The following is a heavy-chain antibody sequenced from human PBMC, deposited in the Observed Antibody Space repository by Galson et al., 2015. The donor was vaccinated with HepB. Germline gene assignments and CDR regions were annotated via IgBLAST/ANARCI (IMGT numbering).Heavy chain of an antibody. V-gene: IGHV3-11*01. Sequence: SLRLSCAASGFTFSDYYMSWIRQAPGKGLEWVSYISSSGSTIYYADSVKGRFTISRDNAKNSLYLQMNSLRAEDTAVYYCARDSVDSSGYYYVIDYWGQGTLVTVSS. CDR1: GFTFSDYY. D-gene: IGHD3-22*01. CDR2: ISSSGSTI. J-gene: IGHJ4*02. CDR3: ARDSVDSSGYYYVIDY.